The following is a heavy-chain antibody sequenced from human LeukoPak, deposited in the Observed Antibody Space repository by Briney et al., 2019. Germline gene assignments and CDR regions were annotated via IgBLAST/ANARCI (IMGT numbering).Heavy chain of an antibody. CDR2: INDSGST. Sequence: SETLSLTCAVYGGSFSGYYWSWIRQPPGKGLEWIGEINDSGSTNYNPSLKSRVTISVDTSKNQFSLKLSSVTAADTAVYYCARGLSGSPAYFAYWGQGTLVTVSS. D-gene: IGHD3-10*01. J-gene: IGHJ4*02. CDR3: ARGLSGSPAYFAY. V-gene: IGHV4-34*01. CDR1: GGSFSGYY.